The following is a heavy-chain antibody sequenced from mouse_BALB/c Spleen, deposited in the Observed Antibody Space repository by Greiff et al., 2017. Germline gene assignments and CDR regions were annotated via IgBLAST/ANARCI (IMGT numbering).Heavy chain of an antibody. CDR1: GYTFTSYY. V-gene: IGHV1S56*01. J-gene: IGHJ4*01. CDR3: ARGGGYYDAMDY. D-gene: IGHD2-2*01. CDR2: IYPGDGST. Sequence: LQESGPELVKPGASVKMSCKASGYTFTSYYIHWVKQRPGQGLEWIGWIYPGDGSTKYNEKFKGKTTLTADKSSSTAYMLLSSLTSEDSAIYFCARGGGYYDAMDYWGQGTSVTVSS.